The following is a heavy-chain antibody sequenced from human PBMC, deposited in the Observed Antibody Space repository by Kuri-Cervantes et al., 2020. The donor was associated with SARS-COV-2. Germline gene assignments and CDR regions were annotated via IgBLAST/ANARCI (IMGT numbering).Heavy chain of an antibody. CDR3: SARGGQYFNR. D-gene: IGHD4-23*01. CDR1: GISLTNSGLA. Sequence: SGPTLVKPTQTLTLTCTLSGISLTNSGLAVGWIRQPPGKALEWLGIIYWDDDKLYGPSLENRLTIARDTSQNQVVLTLTNMDPVDTATYYCSARGGQYFNRWGQGTSVTVSS. J-gene: IGHJ5*02. V-gene: IGHV2-5*05. CDR2: IYWDDDK.